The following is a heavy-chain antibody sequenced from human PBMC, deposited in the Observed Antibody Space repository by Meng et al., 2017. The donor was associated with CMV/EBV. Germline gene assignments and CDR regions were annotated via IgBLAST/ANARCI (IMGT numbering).Heavy chain of an antibody. CDR1: GYSFTSYW. CDR3: ARQVDSSFFDY. Sequence: KVSCKGSGYSFTSYWIGWVRQMPGKGMEWMGIIYPGDSDTRYSPSFQGQVTISADKSISTAYLQWSSLKASDTAMYYCARQVDSSFFDYWGQGTLVTVSS. CDR2: IYPGDSDT. J-gene: IGHJ4*02. V-gene: IGHV5-51*01. D-gene: IGHD6-6*01.